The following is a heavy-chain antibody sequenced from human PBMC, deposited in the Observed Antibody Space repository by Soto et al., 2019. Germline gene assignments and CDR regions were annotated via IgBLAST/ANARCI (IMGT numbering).Heavy chain of an antibody. CDR3: GIVFHQKMATDIPSGRFDY. CDR1: GGSIGSYY. CDR2: IYYSGST. J-gene: IGHJ4*02. V-gene: IGHV4-59*01. Sequence: SETLRLTWTVSGGSIGSYYGIWIRQPPGKGLEWIGYIYYSGSTNYNPSLKSRVTISVDTSKNQFSLKLSSVTAADTAVYYCGIVFHQKMATDIPSGRFDYWLQGTLDTVSS. D-gene: IGHD5-18*01.